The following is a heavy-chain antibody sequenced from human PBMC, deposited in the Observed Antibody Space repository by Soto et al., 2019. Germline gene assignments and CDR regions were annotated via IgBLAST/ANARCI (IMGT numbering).Heavy chain of an antibody. CDR1: GYTFTRYG. CDR3: ARCGLYVSGTEGGGMDD. Sequence: ASVKVSSKASGYTFTRYGISWLRQAPGQGLEWMGWISAYNGNTNYAQKLQGRVTMTTDTSTSTAYMELRSLRSDDTAVYYCARCGLYVSGTEGGGMDDWGQGTTVTV. D-gene: IGHD3-10*01. CDR2: ISAYNGNT. J-gene: IGHJ6*02. V-gene: IGHV1-18*01.